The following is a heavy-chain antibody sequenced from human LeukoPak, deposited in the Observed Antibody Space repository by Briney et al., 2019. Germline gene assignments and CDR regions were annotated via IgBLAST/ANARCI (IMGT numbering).Heavy chain of an antibody. Sequence: GGSLRLSCPASGFTFSNYWMHWVRQAPGKGLVWVSRVNSDGSGTTYADSVKGRFTISRDNAKNTLYLQMNSLRAEDTAIYYCARESKYSGYPFDYWGQGTLVTVSS. CDR3: ARESKYSGYPFDY. J-gene: IGHJ4*02. CDR1: GFTFSNYW. D-gene: IGHD5-12*01. V-gene: IGHV3-74*01. CDR2: VNSDGSGT.